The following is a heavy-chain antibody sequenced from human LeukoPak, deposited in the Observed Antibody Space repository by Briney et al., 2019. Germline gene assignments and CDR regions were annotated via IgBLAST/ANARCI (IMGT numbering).Heavy chain of an antibody. V-gene: IGHV4-39*07. D-gene: IGHD3-10*01. CDR2: IYYSGST. J-gene: IGHJ4*02. CDR3: ARDLPNYYGSGSYPDY. Sequence: PSETLSLTCTVSGGSISSSSYYWGWIRQPPGKGLEWIGSIYYSGSTYYNPSLKSRVTISVDTSKNQFSLKLSSVTAADTAVYYCARDLPNYYGSGSYPDYWGQGTLVTVSS. CDR1: GGSISSSSYY.